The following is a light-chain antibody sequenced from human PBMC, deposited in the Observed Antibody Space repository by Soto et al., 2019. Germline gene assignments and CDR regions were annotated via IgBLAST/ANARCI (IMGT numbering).Light chain of an antibody. CDR2: DAS. CDR3: QQYSNWLT. Sequence: EIVMTQSPDALSVSPGEGATLSCRASQTVSSNLAWYQQKPGQAPRLLIYDASTRATGMPARFSGSGSGTEFTLIISSLQSEDFAVYYCQQYSNWLTFGGGTKVEIK. J-gene: IGKJ4*01. CDR1: QTVSSN. V-gene: IGKV3-15*01.